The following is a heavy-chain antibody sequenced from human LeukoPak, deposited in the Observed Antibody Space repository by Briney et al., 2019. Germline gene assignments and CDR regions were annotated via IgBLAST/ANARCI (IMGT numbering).Heavy chain of an antibody. D-gene: IGHD1-26*01. CDR1: GFTFDAYA. Sequence: GGSLRLSCEASGFTFDAYAMHWVRQAPGKGLEWVSLINKDGSATYYADSVKGQFTISRDNSKNSLYLQMNSLRSEDTALYYCATWAFYHSLDVWGQGTTVTVSS. J-gene: IGHJ6*02. V-gene: IGHV3-43*02. CDR3: ATWAFYHSLDV. CDR2: INKDGSAT.